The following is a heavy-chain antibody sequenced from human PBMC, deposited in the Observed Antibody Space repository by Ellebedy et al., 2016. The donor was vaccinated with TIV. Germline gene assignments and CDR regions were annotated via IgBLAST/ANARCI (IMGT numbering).Heavy chain of an antibody. J-gene: IGHJ4*02. CDR1: GGSVSSSSNY. CDR2: IYYTGTT. CDR3: ARHSTRRQLWLEPFDY. V-gene: IGHV4-39*01. Sequence: MPSETLSLTCTVPGGSVSSSSNYWAWIRQPPGKGLEWVGSIYYTGTTYYNPSLKSRVTISVDTSKNQFSLKLSSVTAADTAVYYCARHSTRRQLWLEPFDYWGQGTLVTVSS. D-gene: IGHD5-18*01.